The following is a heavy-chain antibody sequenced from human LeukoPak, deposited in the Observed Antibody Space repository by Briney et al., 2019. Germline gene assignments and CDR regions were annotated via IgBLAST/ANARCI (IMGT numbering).Heavy chain of an antibody. CDR1: GFTFSAYA. V-gene: IGHV3-23*01. Sequence: GGSLRLSCAASGFTFSAYAMTWVRQAPGKGLEWVSSISGSDDSTYYADSVKGRFTISRDNSENTLFLQVDSLRVEDTALYYCARGVGSSWYNWFDPWGQGTLVTVSS. J-gene: IGHJ5*02. D-gene: IGHD6-13*01. CDR3: ARGVGSSWYNWFDP. CDR2: ISGSDDST.